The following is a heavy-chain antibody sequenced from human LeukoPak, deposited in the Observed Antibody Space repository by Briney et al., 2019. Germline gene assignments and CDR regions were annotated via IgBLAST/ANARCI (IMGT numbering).Heavy chain of an antibody. CDR3: ATQLSLNGNWFDP. D-gene: IGHD6-13*01. CDR1: GFTFSSYS. V-gene: IGHV3-21*01. J-gene: IGHJ5*02. Sequence: GGSLRLSCAASGFTFSSYSMNWVRQAPGKGLEWVSSISSSSSYLYYADSVKGRFTISRDNAKNSLYLQMNSLRAEDTAVYYCATQLSLNGNWFDPWGQGTLVTVSS. CDR2: ISSSSSYL.